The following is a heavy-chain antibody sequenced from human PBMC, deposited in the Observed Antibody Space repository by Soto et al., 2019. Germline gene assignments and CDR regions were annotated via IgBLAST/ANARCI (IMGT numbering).Heavy chain of an antibody. CDR2: ISAYNGNT. D-gene: IGHD3-3*01. J-gene: IGHJ4*02. V-gene: IGHV1-18*01. Sequence: ASVKVSCKASGYTFTSYAISWVRQAPGQGLEWMGWISAYNGNTNYAQKLQGRVTMTTDTSTSTAYMELRSLRSDDTAVYYCARDGRGYYDFWSGYYYFDYWGQGTLVTVSS. CDR1: GYTFTSYA. CDR3: ARDGRGYYDFWSGYYYFDY.